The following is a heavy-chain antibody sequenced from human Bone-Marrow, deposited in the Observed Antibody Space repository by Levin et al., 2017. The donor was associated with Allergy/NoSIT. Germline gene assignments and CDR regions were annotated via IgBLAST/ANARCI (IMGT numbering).Heavy chain of an antibody. CDR2: IDPSDSYT. CDR3: ARGRTYCSGGSCYSGAWFDP. J-gene: IGHJ5*02. V-gene: IGHV5-10-1*01. CDR1: GYSFTSYW. Sequence: GESLKISCKGSGYSFTSYWISWVRQMPGKGLEWMGRIDPSDSYTNYSPSFQGHVTISADKSISTAYLQWSSLKASDTAMYYCARGRTYCSGGSCYSGAWFDPWGQGTLVTVSS. D-gene: IGHD2-15*01.